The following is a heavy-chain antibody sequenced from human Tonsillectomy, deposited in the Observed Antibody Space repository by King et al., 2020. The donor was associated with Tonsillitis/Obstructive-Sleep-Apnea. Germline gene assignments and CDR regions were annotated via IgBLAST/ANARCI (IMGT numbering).Heavy chain of an antibody. D-gene: IGHD1-1*01. V-gene: IGHV3-33*01. CDR3: ARDIWNHDWKYFDL. CDR1: GFNFPSFG. Sequence: VQLVESGGGVVQPGRSLRLSCAASGFNFPSFGINWVRQAPGRGLEWVAFISTDSSNKKYADSVKGRFTSSRDYSKNTAFLQMDSLRVEDTAVYYCARDIWNHDWKYFDLWGQGTLVTVSS. CDR2: ISTDSSNK. J-gene: IGHJ4*02.